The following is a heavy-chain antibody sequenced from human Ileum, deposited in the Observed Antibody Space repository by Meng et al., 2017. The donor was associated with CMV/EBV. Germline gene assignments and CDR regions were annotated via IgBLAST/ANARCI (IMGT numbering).Heavy chain of an antibody. V-gene: IGHV3-48*03. D-gene: IGHD2-2*01. J-gene: IGHJ6*02. CDR3: ARVHDCSSTSCYRYYGMDV. CDR1: GFTLSSYE. Sequence: GGSLRLSCAVSGFTLSSYEMMWIRQAPGKGLEWVSYISSSGSTIYYADSVKGRFTISRDNAKNSLYLQMNSLRAEDTAVYYCARVHDCSSTSCYRYYGMDVWGQGTTVTVSS. CDR2: ISSSGSTI.